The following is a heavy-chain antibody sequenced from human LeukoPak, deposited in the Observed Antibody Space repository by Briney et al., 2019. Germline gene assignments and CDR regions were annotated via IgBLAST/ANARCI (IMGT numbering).Heavy chain of an antibody. Sequence: PGGSLRLSCAASGFTFSSYSMNWVRQAPGKGLEWVSSISSSSSYIYCADSVKGRFTISRDNAKNSLYLQMNSLRAEDTAVYYCARDVAARRTYNWFDPWGQGTLVTVSS. V-gene: IGHV3-21*01. CDR3: ARDVAARRTYNWFDP. D-gene: IGHD6-6*01. CDR2: ISSSSSYI. J-gene: IGHJ5*02. CDR1: GFTFSSYS.